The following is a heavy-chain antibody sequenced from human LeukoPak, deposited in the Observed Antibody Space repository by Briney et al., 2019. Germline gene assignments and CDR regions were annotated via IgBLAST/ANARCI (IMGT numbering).Heavy chain of an antibody. D-gene: IGHD6-13*01. CDR3: AKQSAGSAAWYSLHYDF. J-gene: IGHJ4*02. CDR2: VDGGGGGT. CDR1: GFTLSSYA. V-gene: IGHV3-23*01. Sequence: GSLRLSCAASGFTLSSYAMTWVRQAPGRGLEWVSSVDGGGGGTYYADSVKGRFTISRDNSKDTLYLQMNGLRAEDTAVYFCAKQSAGSAAWYSLHYDFWGQGTLVIVSS.